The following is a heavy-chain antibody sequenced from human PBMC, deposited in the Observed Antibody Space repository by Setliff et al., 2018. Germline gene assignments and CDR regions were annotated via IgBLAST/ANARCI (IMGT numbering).Heavy chain of an antibody. J-gene: IGHJ5*02. CDR1: GDSFSSATHY. D-gene: IGHD3-22*01. CDR3: ARAAKYDSSGYYGFWFDP. Sequence: SETLSLTCSVSGDSFSSATHYWGWIRQTPGRGLEWTGHIYYKGNSYYNPSLESRVTLSVDTSKNQFSLRLSSVTAADTAVYYCARAAKYDSSGYYGFWFDPWGQGNLVTVSS. V-gene: IGHV4-39*07. CDR2: IYYKGNS.